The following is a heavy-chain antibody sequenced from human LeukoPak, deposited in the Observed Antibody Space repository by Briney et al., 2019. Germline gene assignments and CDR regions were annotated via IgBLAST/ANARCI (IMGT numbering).Heavy chain of an antibody. CDR3: ARQGRYYDSSGYYNFDY. V-gene: IGHV4-39*01. Sequence: SETLSLTCTVSGGSISSSSYYWGWIRQPPGKGLEWIGSIYYSGSTYYNPSLKSRVTISVDTSKNQFSLKLNSVTAADTAVYYCARQGRYYDSSGYYNFDYWGQGTLVTVSS. CDR2: IYYSGST. CDR1: GGSISSSSYY. J-gene: IGHJ4*02. D-gene: IGHD3-22*01.